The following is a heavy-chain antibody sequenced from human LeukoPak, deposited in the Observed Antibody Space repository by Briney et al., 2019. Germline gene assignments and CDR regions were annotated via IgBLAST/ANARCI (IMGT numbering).Heavy chain of an antibody. CDR1: GFTFSSYS. V-gene: IGHV3-21*01. J-gene: IGHJ4*02. Sequence: GGSLRLSCAASGFTFSSYSMNWVRQAPGKGLEWVSSISSSSSYIYYADSVKGRFTISRDNAKNSLYLQMNSLRAEDTAVYYCARDVQTLSGSSFFDYWGQGTLVTVSS. CDR3: ARDVQTLSGSSFFDY. D-gene: IGHD1-26*01. CDR2: ISSSSSYI.